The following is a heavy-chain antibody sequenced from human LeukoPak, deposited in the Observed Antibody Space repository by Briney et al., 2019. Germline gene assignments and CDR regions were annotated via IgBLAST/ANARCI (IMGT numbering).Heavy chain of an antibody. Sequence: PGGSLRLSCVGSGFTFSTYWMTWVRQAPGKGLEWVSYISSSGSTIYYADSVKGRFTISRDNAKNSLYLQMNSLRAEDTAVYYCARDHGDYGDYWGQGTLVTVSS. D-gene: IGHD4-17*01. CDR1: GFTFSTYW. J-gene: IGHJ4*02. V-gene: IGHV3-48*03. CDR3: ARDHGDYGDY. CDR2: ISSSGSTI.